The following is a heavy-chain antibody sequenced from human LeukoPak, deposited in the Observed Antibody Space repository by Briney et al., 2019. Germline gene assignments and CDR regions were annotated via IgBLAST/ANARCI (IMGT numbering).Heavy chain of an antibody. Sequence: SETLSLTCTVSGGSISSYYWSWIRQPAGKGLEWIGRIYTSGSTNYNPSLKSRVTMSVDTSKNQFSLKLSSVTAGDTAVYYCARDGWRFLEWSPGLYGMDVWGQGTTVTVSS. CDR2: IYTSGST. J-gene: IGHJ6*02. D-gene: IGHD3-3*01. CDR3: ARDGWRFLEWSPGLYGMDV. V-gene: IGHV4-4*07. CDR1: GGSISSYY.